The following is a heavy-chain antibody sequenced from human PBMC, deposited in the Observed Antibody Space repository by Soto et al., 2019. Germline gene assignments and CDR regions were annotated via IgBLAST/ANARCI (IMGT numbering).Heavy chain of an antibody. CDR2: IIPIFGTA. CDR1: GGAFSSYA. D-gene: IGHD2-15*01. CDR3: ATDSSYCSGGSCYHNYYYGMDV. V-gene: IGHV1-69*13. Sequence: SVKVSCKASGGAFSSYAISWVRQAPGQGLEWMGGIIPIFGTANYAQKFQGRVTITADESTSTAYMELSSLRSEDTAVYYCATDSSYCSGGSCYHNYYYGMDVWGQGTTVTVSS. J-gene: IGHJ6*02.